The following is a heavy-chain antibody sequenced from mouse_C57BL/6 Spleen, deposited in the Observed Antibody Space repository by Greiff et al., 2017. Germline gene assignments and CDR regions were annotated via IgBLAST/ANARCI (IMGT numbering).Heavy chain of an antibody. Sequence: VQLQQPGAELVKPGASVKLSCKASGYTFTSYWMHWVQQRPGRGLEWIGRIDPNSGGTKYNEKFKSKATLTVDKPSSTAYMQLSSLTSEDSAVYCCARAYITSSYWYFDVWGTGTTVTVSS. CDR2: IDPNSGGT. CDR1: GYTFTSYW. CDR3: ARAYITSSYWYFDV. V-gene: IGHV1-72*01. J-gene: IGHJ1*03. D-gene: IGHD1-1*01.